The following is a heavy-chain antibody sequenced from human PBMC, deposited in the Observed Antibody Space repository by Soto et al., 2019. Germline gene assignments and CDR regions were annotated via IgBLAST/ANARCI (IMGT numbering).Heavy chain of an antibody. J-gene: IGHJ4*02. D-gene: IGHD3-10*01. V-gene: IGHV4-59*08. CDR3: ARHDPGGFDY. CDR1: GGSISSYC. Sequence: SETLSLTCTVSGGSISSYCCSWIRQPPGKGLEWIGYICNSVTTNYNPSLKGRVTISGDTSKNQFSLKLSSVTAADTAVYYCARHDPGGFDYWGQGTLVTVSS. CDR2: ICNSVTT.